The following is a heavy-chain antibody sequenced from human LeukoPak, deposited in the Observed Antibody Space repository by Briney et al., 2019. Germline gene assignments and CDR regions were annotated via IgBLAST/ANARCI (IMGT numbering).Heavy chain of an antibody. CDR3: VKDTWAVVTAILDY. Sequence: GGSLRLSCAASGFPFSSYAMSWVRQAPGKGLEWVANIKEDASQIGYIDSVKGRFTISRDNARNSVYLQMDSLRVEDTAVYYCVKDTWAVVTAILDYWGQGTLVTVSS. CDR1: GFPFSSYA. J-gene: IGHJ4*02. V-gene: IGHV3-7*01. D-gene: IGHD2-21*02. CDR2: IKEDASQI.